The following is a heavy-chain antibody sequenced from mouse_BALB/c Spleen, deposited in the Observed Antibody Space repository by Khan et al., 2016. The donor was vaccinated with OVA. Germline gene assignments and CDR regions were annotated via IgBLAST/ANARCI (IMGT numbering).Heavy chain of an antibody. D-gene: IGHD2-2*01. J-gene: IGHJ3*01. CDR1: GYIFTSYY. CDR3: TRSGYGSFVY. Sequence: VQLQESGAELVKPGTSVKLSCKASGYIFTSYYMYWVRQRPGQGLEWIGEINPNNGGTNFNEKSKSKATLTVDKSSSTAYMHLSSLTSDDSAVYYCTRSGYGSFVYWGQGTLVTVSA. CDR2: INPNNGGT. V-gene: IGHV1S81*02.